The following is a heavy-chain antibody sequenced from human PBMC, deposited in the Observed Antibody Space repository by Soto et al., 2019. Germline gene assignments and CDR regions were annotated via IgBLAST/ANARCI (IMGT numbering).Heavy chain of an antibody. V-gene: IGHV3-30-3*01. J-gene: IGHJ6*02. CDR3: AREQGFADEYQLLASYYYYYGMDV. Sequence: GGSLRLSCAASGFTFSSYAMHWVRQAPGKGLEWVAVISYDGSNKYYADSVKGRFTISRDNSKNTLYLQMNSLRAEDTAVYYCAREQGFADEYQLLASYYYYYGMDVWGQGTTVTVSS. D-gene: IGHD2-2*01. CDR1: GFTFSSYA. CDR2: ISYDGSNK.